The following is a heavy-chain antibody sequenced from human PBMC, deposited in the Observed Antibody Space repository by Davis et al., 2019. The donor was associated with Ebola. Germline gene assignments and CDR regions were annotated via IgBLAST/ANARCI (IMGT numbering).Heavy chain of an antibody. CDR2: INHSGST. Sequence: MPSETLSLTYAVYGGSFSGYYWSWIRQPPGKGLEWIGEINHSGSTNYNPSLKSRVTISVDKSKNQFSLSLRSVTAADTAVYYCARGFGGQQTYDSWGQGNLVTVSS. J-gene: IGHJ4*02. CDR1: GGSFSGYY. V-gene: IGHV4-34*01. D-gene: IGHD6-13*01. CDR3: ARGFGGQQTYDS.